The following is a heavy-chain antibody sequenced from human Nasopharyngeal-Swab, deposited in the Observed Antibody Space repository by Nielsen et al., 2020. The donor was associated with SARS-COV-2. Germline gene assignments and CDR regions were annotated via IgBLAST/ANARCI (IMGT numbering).Heavy chain of an antibody. CDR3: ARGYGSFPYYFDH. J-gene: IGHJ4*02. D-gene: IGHD1-26*01. Sequence: SETLSLTCAVSGGSINSRHWWSWVRQPPGKGLESIWEIYHSGSTYYNPSLKSRVTISVDTSKNQFSLKLNSVTATDTAVYYCARGYGSFPYYFDHWGQGTLVTVSS. CDR2: IYHSGST. CDR1: GGSINSRHW. V-gene: IGHV4-4*02.